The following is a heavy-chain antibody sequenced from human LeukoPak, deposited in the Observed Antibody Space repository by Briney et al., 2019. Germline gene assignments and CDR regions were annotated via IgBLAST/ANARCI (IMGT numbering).Heavy chain of an antibody. CDR3: ARLQNSQEYYDSSGYLPTH. D-gene: IGHD3-22*01. V-gene: IGHV4-39*01. J-gene: IGHJ1*01. Sequence: SDTLSLTCTVSGGSISSSSYYWGWIRQPPGKGLEWIGSIYYSGSTYYNPSLKSRVTISVDTSKNQFSLKLSSVTAADTAVYYCARLQNSQEYYDSSGYLPTHWGQGTLVTVSS. CDR2: IYYSGST. CDR1: GGSISSSSYY.